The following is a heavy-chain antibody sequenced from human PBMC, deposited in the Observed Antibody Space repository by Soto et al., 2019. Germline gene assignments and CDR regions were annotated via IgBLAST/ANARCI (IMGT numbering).Heavy chain of an antibody. D-gene: IGHD3-3*01. J-gene: IGHJ4*02. CDR1: GFTFSSYA. V-gene: IGHV3-23*01. CDR3: ATSPEWPRRSFDS. CDR2: ISANSGST. Sequence: EVQLLESGGGLVQPGGSLRLSCAASGFTFSSYAMIWVRQAPGKGLEWVSTISANSGSTDYGDSVKGRFTVSRDNSRRTLFLQINSLRGGDTASYYCATSPEWPRRSFDSWGQGTLVAVSS.